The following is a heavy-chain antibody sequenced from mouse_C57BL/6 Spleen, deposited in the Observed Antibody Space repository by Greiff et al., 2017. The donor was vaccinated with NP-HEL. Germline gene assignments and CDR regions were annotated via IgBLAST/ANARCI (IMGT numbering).Heavy chain of an antibody. Sequence: EVKLEESGGGLVKPGGSLKLSCAASGFTFSDYGMHWVRQAPEKGLEWVAYISSGSSTIYYADTVKGRFTISRDNAKNTLFLQMTSLRSEDTAMYYWARRGYDGYYDWYFDVWGTGTTVTVSS. CDR2: ISSGSSTI. CDR1: GFTFSDYG. V-gene: IGHV5-17*01. J-gene: IGHJ1*03. CDR3: ARRGYDGYYDWYFDV. D-gene: IGHD2-3*01.